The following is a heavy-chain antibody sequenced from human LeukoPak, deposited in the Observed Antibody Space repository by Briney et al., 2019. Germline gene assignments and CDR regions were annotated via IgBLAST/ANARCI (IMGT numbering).Heavy chain of an antibody. J-gene: IGHJ3*01. Sequence: GASVKVSCKASGYTFTTHYIHWVRQAPGQGLEWMGIINPSGGSTSSAQKFQGRVTMTRDTSTSTVYMQLSSLRSEDTAVYFCARLRVGRNYGDLVENAFDVWGQGTRITVSS. CDR2: INPSGGST. CDR1: GYTFTTHY. V-gene: IGHV1-46*01. D-gene: IGHD4-17*01. CDR3: ARLRVGRNYGDLVENAFDV.